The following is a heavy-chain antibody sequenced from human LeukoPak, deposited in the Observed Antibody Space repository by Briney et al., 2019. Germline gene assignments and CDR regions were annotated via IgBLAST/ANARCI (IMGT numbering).Heavy chain of an antibody. D-gene: IGHD3-22*01. CDR2: INRDGSTT. CDR3: ARSHYYDKTSGHFYYYYGMDV. J-gene: IGHJ6*02. Sequence: PGGSLRLSCAASGFTFSSNWMHWVRQAPGKGLVWVSHINRDGSTTYYADSVKGRFTISRDNSKNTLYLQMNSLRAEDTAVYYCARSHYYDKTSGHFYYYYGMDVWGQGTTVTVSS. V-gene: IGHV3-74*01. CDR1: GFTFSSNW.